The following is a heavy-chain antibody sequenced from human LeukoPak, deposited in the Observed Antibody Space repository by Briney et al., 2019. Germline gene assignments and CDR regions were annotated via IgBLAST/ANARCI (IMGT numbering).Heavy chain of an antibody. CDR2: ISGSGGST. V-gene: IGHV3-23*01. CDR1: GFTSISYA. J-gene: IGHJ4*02. CDR3: ANHTVGVAGSEY. Sequence: GGSLRLSWAASGFTSISYAMGSVRQAPGKGLEWVSAISGSGGSTYYADSVKGRFTISRDNSKNTLYLQMNSLRAEDTGVYYCANHTVGVAGSEYWGQGTLVTVTS. D-gene: IGHD6-19*01.